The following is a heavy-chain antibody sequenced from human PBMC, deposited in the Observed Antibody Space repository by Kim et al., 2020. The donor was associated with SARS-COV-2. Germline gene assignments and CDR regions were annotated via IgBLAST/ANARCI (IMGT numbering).Heavy chain of an antibody. CDR3: ARVSRGDSSWYWFDS. Sequence: GGSLRLSCAASGFTFGDYYMSWIRQAPGKGLEWISYISSSIDYTKYADSVKGRFTISRDNPKNSLYLQMNSLRVEDTAVYYCARVSRGDSSWYWFDSWV. CDR1: GFTFGDYY. V-gene: IGHV3-11*06. J-gene: IGHJ5*01. D-gene: IGHD6-13*01. CDR2: ISSSIDYT.